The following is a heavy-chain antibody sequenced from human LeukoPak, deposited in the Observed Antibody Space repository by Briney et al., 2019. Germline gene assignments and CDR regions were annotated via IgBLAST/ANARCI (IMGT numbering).Heavy chain of an antibody. CDR2: IDYRGNT. Sequence: SETLSLTCTVSGGSIGSSNYYWDWIRQPPGKGLEWIGSIDYRGNTYYNPSLKSRVTISVDTSKNQLSLKLSSVTVADTSVYYCARRKLVGGYYDSSGYSLLDYWGRGTLLTVSS. V-gene: IGHV4-39*01. D-gene: IGHD3-22*01. CDR1: GGSIGSSNYY. CDR3: ARRKLVGGYYDSSGYSLLDY. J-gene: IGHJ4*02.